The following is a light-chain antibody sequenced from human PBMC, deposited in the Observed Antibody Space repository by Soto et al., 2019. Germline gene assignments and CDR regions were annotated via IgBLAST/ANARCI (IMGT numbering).Light chain of an antibody. CDR1: QSVSSY. V-gene: IGKV3-11*01. CDR2: DAS. J-gene: IGKJ3*01. CDR3: QQRSNWPRVT. Sequence: EIVLTQSPATLSLSPGERATLSCRASQSVSSYLAWYQQKPGQAPRLLIYDASNRATGIPARFSGSGSGTDFTLTISSLEPEDSAVYYCQQRSNWPRVTFRPGTKVDIK.